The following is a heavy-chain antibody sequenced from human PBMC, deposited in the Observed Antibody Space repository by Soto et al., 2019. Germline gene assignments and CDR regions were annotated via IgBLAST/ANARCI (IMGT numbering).Heavy chain of an antibody. D-gene: IGHD6-19*01. V-gene: IGHV4-34*01. J-gene: IGHJ4*02. Sequence: QVQLQQWGAGLLKPSETLSLTCAVYGGSFSGYYWSWIRQPPGKGLEWIGEINHSGSTNYNPSLKSRVTISVDTSKNQFSLKLSSVTAADTAVYYCARGREYSSDVDYWGQGTLVTVSS. CDR3: ARGREYSSDVDY. CDR2: INHSGST. CDR1: GGSFSGYY.